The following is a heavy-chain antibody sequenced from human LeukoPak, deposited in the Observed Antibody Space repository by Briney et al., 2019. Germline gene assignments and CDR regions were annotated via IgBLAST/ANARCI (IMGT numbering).Heavy chain of an antibody. J-gene: IGHJ5*02. CDR1: GGSIGSSSYY. V-gene: IGHV4-39*01. Sequence: SETLSLTCTVSGGSIGSSSYYWGWIRQPPGKGLEWIGGIYYSGSTYYNPSLKSRVTISVDTSKNQFSLKLSSVTAADTAVYYCARHSRILFDPWGQGTLVTVSS. CDR3: ARHSRILFDP. CDR2: IYYSGST. D-gene: IGHD2-2*01.